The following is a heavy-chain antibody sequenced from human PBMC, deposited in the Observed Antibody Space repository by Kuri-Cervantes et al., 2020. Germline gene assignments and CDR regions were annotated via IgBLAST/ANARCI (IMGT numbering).Heavy chain of an antibody. V-gene: IGHV1-2*02. J-gene: IGHJ5*02. CDR2: INPNSGGT. Sequence: ASVKVSCKASGYTFTGYYMHWVRQAPGQGLEWMGWINPNSGGTNYAQKFQGRVTMTRDTSISTAYMELSRLRSDDTAVYYCARERLAVAGLHGWFDHWGQGTLVTVSS. D-gene: IGHD6-19*01. CDR3: ARERLAVAGLHGWFDH. CDR1: GYTFTGYY.